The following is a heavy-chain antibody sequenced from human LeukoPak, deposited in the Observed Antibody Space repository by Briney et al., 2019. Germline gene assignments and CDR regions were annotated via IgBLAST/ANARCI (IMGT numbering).Heavy chain of an antibody. Sequence: SETLSLTCTVSGGSISSKNYYWGWIRQPPGKGLEWIGSVYFNGHTYSNPSLKSRVTISVDTSKNHFSLKLSSVTAADTAVYYCARHGSSTTSSPFDYWGQGTLVTVSS. J-gene: IGHJ4*02. D-gene: IGHD2-2*01. CDR2: VYFNGHT. CDR1: GGSISSKNYY. V-gene: IGHV4-39*01. CDR3: ARHGSSTTSSPFDY.